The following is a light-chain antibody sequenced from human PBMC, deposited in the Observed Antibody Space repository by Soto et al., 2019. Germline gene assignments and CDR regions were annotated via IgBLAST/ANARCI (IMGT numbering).Light chain of an antibody. CDR3: HQRSNWPPGYT. Sequence: EIVLTQSPATLSLSPVERATLSCRASQSVSSYLAWYQQKPGQAPRLLIYDSSNRATGIPARFSGSGSGTDFTLTISSLEPEDFAVYYCHQRSNWPPGYTFGQGTKLEIK. CDR1: QSVSSY. J-gene: IGKJ2*01. CDR2: DSS. V-gene: IGKV3-11*01.